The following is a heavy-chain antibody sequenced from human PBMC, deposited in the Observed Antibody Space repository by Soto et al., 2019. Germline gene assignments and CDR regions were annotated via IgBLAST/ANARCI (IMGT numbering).Heavy chain of an antibody. D-gene: IGHD1-26*01. CDR3: AREFAVKTLLNSGSLHFDY. J-gene: IGHJ4*02. Sequence: QEQLVQSGAEVRKTGASVKVSCKASGYTFTDHYVHWVRQAPGQGLEWMGWINTQTGASKYLYKFQGRVTMTRDTSISTAYMELSRLRSDDTAVYYCAREFAVKTLLNSGSLHFDYWGQGTLVTVSS. CDR1: GYTFTDHY. V-gene: IGHV1-2*07. CDR2: INTQTGAS.